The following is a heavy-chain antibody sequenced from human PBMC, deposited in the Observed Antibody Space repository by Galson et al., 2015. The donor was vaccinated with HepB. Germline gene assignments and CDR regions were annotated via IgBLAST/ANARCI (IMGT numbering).Heavy chain of an antibody. CDR3: ARDMYYYESSGPGVFDM. J-gene: IGHJ3*02. CDR1: GLRLSNHW. D-gene: IGHD3-22*01. V-gene: IGHV3-7*03. CDR2: IKQDGSEK. Sequence: SLRLSCAGSGLRLSNHWMSWVRQAPGRGLEWVAKIKQDGSEKYYVDSVKGRFTMSRDNAKNSVYLQMNSLRAEDTAVYYCARDMYYYESSGPGVFDMWGQGTMVSVSS.